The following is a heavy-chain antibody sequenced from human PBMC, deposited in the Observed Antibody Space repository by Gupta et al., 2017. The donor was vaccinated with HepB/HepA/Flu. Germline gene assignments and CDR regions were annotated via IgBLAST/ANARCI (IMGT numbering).Heavy chain of an antibody. Sequence: EVQLLESGGGLVQPGGSLRLSCAASGFNFAVYVMHWVRRAPGKGLEWVSTMTGAGGHTFYADSVKGRFTISRDDSKGTLFLQMTSLRAEDTAIYYCARRGGEFWGASDSWGQGTLVSVSS. D-gene: IGHD3-16*01. V-gene: IGHV3-23*01. CDR2: MTGAGGHT. CDR1: GFNFAVYV. CDR3: ARRGGEFWGASDS. J-gene: IGHJ4*02.